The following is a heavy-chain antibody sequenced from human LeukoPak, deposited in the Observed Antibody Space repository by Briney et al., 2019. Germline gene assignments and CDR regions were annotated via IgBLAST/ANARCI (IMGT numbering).Heavy chain of an antibody. CDR1: GFTFSSHG. V-gene: IGHV3-23*01. CDR3: ARAFLQGRGVIITKYNWFDP. J-gene: IGHJ5*02. Sequence: PGGSLRLSCAASGFTFSSHGMNWVRQAPGKGLEWVSGSSSIGGRTYYAEPVKGRFIITRDNSKNTLHLQMNSLRAEDTALYYCARAFLQGRGVIITKYNWFDPWGQGTLVTVSS. CDR2: SSSIGGRT. D-gene: IGHD3-10*01.